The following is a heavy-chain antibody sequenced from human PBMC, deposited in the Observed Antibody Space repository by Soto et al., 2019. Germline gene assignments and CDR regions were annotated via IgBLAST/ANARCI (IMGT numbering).Heavy chain of an antibody. CDR3: ARVKSGRNWFDH. J-gene: IGHJ5*02. CDR1: GDSFSSASFY. D-gene: IGHD6-25*01. Sequence: AETLSLTCTVSGDSFSSASFYWIWIRQAPGKGLEWIGCIYFSGSTNYNPSLKGRVTMSLDTSKNQFSLKLRSVTPADTSVYFCARVKSGRNWFDHWGQGTLVTVSS. CDR2: IYFSGST. V-gene: IGHV4-61*01.